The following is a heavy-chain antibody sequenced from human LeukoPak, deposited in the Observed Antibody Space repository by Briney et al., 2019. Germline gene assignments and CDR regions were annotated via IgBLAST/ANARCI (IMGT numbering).Heavy chain of an antibody. D-gene: IGHD3-9*01. Sequence: ASVKVSCKASGYTFTSYGISWVRQAPGQGLEWMGWISAYNSNTNYAQKLQGRVTMTTDTSTSTAYMELRSLRSDDTAVYYCARAGDYDILTGYYNGNDYWGQGTLVTVSS. V-gene: IGHV1-18*04. J-gene: IGHJ4*02. CDR1: GYTFTSYG. CDR3: ARAGDYDILTGYYNGNDY. CDR2: ISAYNSNT.